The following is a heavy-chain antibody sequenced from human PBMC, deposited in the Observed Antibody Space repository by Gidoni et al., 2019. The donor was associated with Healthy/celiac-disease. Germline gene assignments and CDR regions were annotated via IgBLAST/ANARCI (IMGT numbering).Heavy chain of an antibody. J-gene: IGHJ6*03. CDR3: ATHSSSSELERLVYMDV. CDR1: GYSFTSYW. CDR2: IDPSDSYT. V-gene: IGHV5-10-1*03. Sequence: EVQLVQSGEEVKKPGESLRISSQGSGYSFTSYWISWVRQMPGKGREWVGSIDPSDSYTNYSPSFQGHVTIAADKSISTAYLQWSSLKASDTAMYYCATHSSSSELERLVYMDVWGKGTTVTVSS. D-gene: IGHD6-13*01.